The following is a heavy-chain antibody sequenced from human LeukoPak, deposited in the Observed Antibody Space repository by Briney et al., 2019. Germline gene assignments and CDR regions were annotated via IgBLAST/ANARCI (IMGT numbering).Heavy chain of an antibody. D-gene: IGHD3-9*01. CDR3: TTDPYDILTGYYNFDY. Sequence: GGSLRLSCAASGFTFSSYWMHWVRQAPGKGLVWVSRINSDGSSTSYADSVKGRFTISRDNAKNTLYLQMNSLRAEDTAVYYCTTDPYDILTGYYNFDYWGQGTLVTVSS. CDR1: GFTFSSYW. CDR2: INSDGSST. V-gene: IGHV3-74*01. J-gene: IGHJ4*02.